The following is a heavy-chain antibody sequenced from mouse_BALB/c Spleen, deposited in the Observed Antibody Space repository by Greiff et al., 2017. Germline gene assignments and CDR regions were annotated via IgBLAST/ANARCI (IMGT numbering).Heavy chain of an antibody. J-gene: IGHJ4*01. CDR3: ARRSPRGNDAMDY. CDR2: IDPSDSYT. CDR1: GYTFTSYW. Sequence: QVQLQQPGAELVKPGASVKLSCKASGYTFTSYWMHWVKQRPGQGLEWIGEIDPSDSYTNYNQKFKGKATLTVDKSSSTAYMQLSSLTSEDSAVYYCARRSPRGNDAMDYWGQGTSVTVSS. D-gene: IGHD2-1*01. V-gene: IGHV1-69*02.